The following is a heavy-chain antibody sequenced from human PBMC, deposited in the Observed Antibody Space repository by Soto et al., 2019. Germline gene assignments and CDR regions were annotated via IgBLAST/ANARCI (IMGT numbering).Heavy chain of an antibody. Sequence: QVQLVQSGAEEKKPGASVKVSCKASGYTFTSYAMHWVRQAPGQRLEWMGWINNGNGNTKYSQKFQGRVNISRNXSASTAYMELSSLRSEDTAVYYCARSIVVVTALDYWGQGTLVTVSS. V-gene: IGHV1-3*04. D-gene: IGHD2-21*02. CDR1: GYTFTSYA. J-gene: IGHJ4*02. CDR3: ARSIVVVTALDY. CDR2: INNGNGNT.